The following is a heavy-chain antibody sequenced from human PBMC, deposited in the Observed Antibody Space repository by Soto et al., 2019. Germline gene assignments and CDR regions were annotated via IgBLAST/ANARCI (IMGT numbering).Heavy chain of an antibody. CDR2: IYYSGST. Sequence: SETLSLTCTVSGGSISSGGYYWSWIRQHPGEGLEWIGYIYYSGSTYYNPSLKSRVTISVDTSKNQFSLKLSSVTAADTAVYYCARGGRDCSGYHPPRLFEHCCQGPLVSVS. J-gene: IGHJ4*02. V-gene: IGHV4-31*03. CDR1: GGSISSGGYY. D-gene: IGHD2-15*01. CDR3: ARGGRDCSGYHPPRLFEH.